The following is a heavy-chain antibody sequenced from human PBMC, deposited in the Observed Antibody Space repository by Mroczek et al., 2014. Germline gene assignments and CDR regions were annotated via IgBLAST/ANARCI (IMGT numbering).Heavy chain of an antibody. V-gene: IGHV1-8*01. D-gene: IGHD3-3*01. J-gene: IGHJ5*02. CDR1: GYTFTSYD. Sequence: QVQLVQSGAEVKKPGASVKVSCKASGYTFTSYDINWVRQATGQGLEWMGWMNPNSGNTGYAQKFQGRVTMTRNTSISTAYMELSSLRSEDTAVYYCARGVTIFGVVINTFDPWGQGTLVTVSS. CDR2: MNPNSGNT. CDR3: ARGVTIFGVVINTFDP.